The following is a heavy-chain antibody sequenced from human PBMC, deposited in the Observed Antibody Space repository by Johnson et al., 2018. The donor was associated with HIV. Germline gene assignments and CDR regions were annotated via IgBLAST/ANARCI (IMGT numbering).Heavy chain of an antibody. CDR2: ISYDGSNWNGGST. CDR3: ARVNGILLHAFDI. Sequence: QVQLVESGGGLVQPGRSLRLSCAASGFSFSNYGMHWVRQAPGKGLEWVVVISYDGSNWNGGSTGYADSVRGRFTISRDNAKNSLYLQMNSLRAEDTALYYWARVNGILLHAFDIWGQGTMVTVSS. J-gene: IGHJ3*02. V-gene: IGHV3-30*03. CDR1: GFSFSNYG. D-gene: IGHD2-15*01.